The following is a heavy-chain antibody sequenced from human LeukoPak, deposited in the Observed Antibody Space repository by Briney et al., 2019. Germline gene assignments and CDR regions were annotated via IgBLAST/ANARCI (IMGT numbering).Heavy chain of an antibody. CDR1: GGSISSYY. J-gene: IGHJ4*02. D-gene: IGHD6-13*01. Sequence: SETLSLTCTVSGGSISSYYWSWIRQPPRKGLEWIGYIYYSGSTNYNPSLKSRVTISVDTSKNQFSLKLSSVTAADTAVYYCARFDSSSRYGYFDYWGQGTLVTVSS. V-gene: IGHV4-59*08. CDR3: ARFDSSSRYGYFDY. CDR2: IYYSGST.